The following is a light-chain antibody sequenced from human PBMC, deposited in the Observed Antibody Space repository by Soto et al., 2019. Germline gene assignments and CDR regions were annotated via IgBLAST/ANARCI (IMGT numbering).Light chain of an antibody. CDR2: GAT. CDR3: QHTTDFT. J-gene: IGKJ2*01. CDR1: QRVSIL. Sequence: EIVMTQSPATLSVSPGEIATLSCRASQRVSILLAWYQQKPGQAPRLLIHGATTRSTGIPARFRGAHSRAESTLTITGLQPDDLGTYYCQHTTDFTFGQGTKVDIK. V-gene: IGKV3-15*01.